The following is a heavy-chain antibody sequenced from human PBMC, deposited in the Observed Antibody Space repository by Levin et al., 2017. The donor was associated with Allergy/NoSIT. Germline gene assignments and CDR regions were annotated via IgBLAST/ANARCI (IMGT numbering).Heavy chain of an antibody. J-gene: IGHJ4*02. CDR1: GGSFSGYY. Sequence: RSQTLSLTCAVYGGSFSGYYWSWIRQPPGKGLEWIGEINHSGSTNYNPSLKSRVTISVDTSKNQFSLKLSSVTAADTAVYYCARIFRGPENFSLLDYWGQGTLVTVSS. CDR3: ARIFRGPENFSLLDY. CDR2: INHSGST. V-gene: IGHV4-34*01. D-gene: IGHD3-16*01.